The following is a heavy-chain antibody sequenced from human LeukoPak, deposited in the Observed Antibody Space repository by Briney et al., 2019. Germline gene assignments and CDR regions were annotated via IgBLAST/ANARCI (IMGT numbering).Heavy chain of an antibody. V-gene: IGHV1-24*01. Sequence: PGASVKVSCKVSGYTLTELSMHWVRQAPGKGLEWMGGFDPEDGETIYAQKFQGRVTMTEDTSTDTAYMELSSLRSEDTAVYYCATGMLSSGWCGYWGQGTLVTVSS. CDR3: ATGMLSSGWCGY. CDR1: GYTLTELS. CDR2: FDPEDGET. D-gene: IGHD6-19*01. J-gene: IGHJ4*02.